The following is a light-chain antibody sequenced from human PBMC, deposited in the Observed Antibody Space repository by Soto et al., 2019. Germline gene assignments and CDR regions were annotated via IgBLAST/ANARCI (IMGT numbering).Light chain of an antibody. CDR3: PHHNSYLALT. CDR2: AAS. Sequence: DIQMTQAPSSLSASVGDRVTITCRASQSIRNDLGWYQQKPGKAPKRLIYAASTLQNGVPSRFSGSGSGTAFTLTISSLQHEDFADYYCPHHNSYLALTFGGGTKVEIK. V-gene: IGKV1-17*01. CDR1: QSIRND. J-gene: IGKJ4*01.